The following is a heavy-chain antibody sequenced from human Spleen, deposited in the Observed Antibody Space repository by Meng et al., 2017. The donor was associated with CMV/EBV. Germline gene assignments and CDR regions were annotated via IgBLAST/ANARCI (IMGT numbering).Heavy chain of an antibody. CDR2: ISAYNGNT. D-gene: IGHD3-10*01. CDR1: GYSFTSYG. Sequence: VSGYSFTSYGFSWVRQGPGQGLGLMGWISAYNGNTNYAQTLQGRVTMTTDTSTSTAYMELRSLRSDDTAVYYCARVEYYGSENFDYWGQGTLVTVSS. V-gene: IGHV1-18*01. J-gene: IGHJ4*02. CDR3: ARVEYYGSENFDY.